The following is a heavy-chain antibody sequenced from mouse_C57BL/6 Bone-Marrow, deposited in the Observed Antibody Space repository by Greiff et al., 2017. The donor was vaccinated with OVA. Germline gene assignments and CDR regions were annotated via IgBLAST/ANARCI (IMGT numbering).Heavy chain of an antibody. CDR3: AREGRRGITTAFDY. V-gene: IGHV1-81*01. D-gene: IGHD1-1*01. CDR1: GYTFTSYG. J-gene: IGHJ2*01. Sequence: VQLQQSGAELARPGASVKLSCKASGYTFTSYGISWVKQRTGQGLEWIGEIYPRSGNTYYNEKFKGKATLTADKSSSTAYMELRSLTSEDSAVYFCAREGRRGITTAFDYWGQGTTLTVSS. CDR2: IYPRSGNT.